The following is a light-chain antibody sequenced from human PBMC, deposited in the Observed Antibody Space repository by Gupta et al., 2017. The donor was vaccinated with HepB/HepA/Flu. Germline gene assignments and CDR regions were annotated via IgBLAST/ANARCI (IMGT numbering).Light chain of an antibody. CDR3: AAWDDGRNEVV. J-gene: IGLJ2*01. Sequence: SVLTQPPSASGTPGQRVTISSSGSSSNIATNTVNWYQQLPGMAPKLLINNNDQRPSGVPDRFSGSKSGTSASLAISRLQAEDEADYYCAAWDDGRNEVVFGGGTKLTVL. CDR1: SSNIATNT. V-gene: IGLV1-44*01. CDR2: NND.